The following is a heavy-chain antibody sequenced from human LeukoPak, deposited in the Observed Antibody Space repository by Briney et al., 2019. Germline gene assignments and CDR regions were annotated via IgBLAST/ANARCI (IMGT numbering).Heavy chain of an antibody. Sequence: PGGSLRLSCAASGFTSGFTFDDYGMNWVRQVPGKGLEWVGLIRKMGGFGGTTEYAASVGGRFSISRDDSKSIAYLQMNSLQTEDTAVYYCTRAGIVATIGYGMDVWGQGTTVIVSS. J-gene: IGHJ6*02. CDR1: GFTSGFTFDDYG. CDR2: IRKMGGFGGTT. V-gene: IGHV3-49*04. CDR3: TRAGIVATIGYGMDV. D-gene: IGHD5-12*01.